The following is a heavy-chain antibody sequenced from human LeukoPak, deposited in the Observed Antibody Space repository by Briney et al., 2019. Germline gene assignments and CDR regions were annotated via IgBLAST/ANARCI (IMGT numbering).Heavy chain of an antibody. CDR2: ISGSGGTT. V-gene: IGHV3-23*01. J-gene: IGHJ4*02. D-gene: IGHD3-10*01. CDR1: GFTFSRNA. Sequence: GGSLRLSCAASGFTFSRNAMGWVRQAPGKGLGWVSHISGSGGTTYYADSVKGRFTISRDTSKNTLSLQMNSLRAEDTAVYYCAKIGAGTDYDFWGQGTLVTVSS. CDR3: AKIGAGTDYDF.